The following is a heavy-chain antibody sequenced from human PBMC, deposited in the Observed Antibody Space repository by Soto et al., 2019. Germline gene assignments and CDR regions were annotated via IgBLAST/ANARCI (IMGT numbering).Heavy chain of an antibody. CDR1: GFTFGDYA. V-gene: IGHV3-49*04. J-gene: IGHJ4*02. CDR3: TRASSLDFDF. Sequence: VGSLRLSCTTSGFTFGDYALSWVRQAPGKGLEWVGFIRRNAYGGTTDYAASVKGRFTISSDDSKSMAYLQMNSLRTEDTALYYCTRASSLDFDFWAQGTLVTVSS. D-gene: IGHD3-16*01. CDR2: IRRNAYGGTT.